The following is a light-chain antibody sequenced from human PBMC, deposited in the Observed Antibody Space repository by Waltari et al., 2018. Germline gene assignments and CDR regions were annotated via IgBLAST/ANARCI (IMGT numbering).Light chain of an antibody. J-gene: IGKJ5*01. CDR2: GAS. CDR1: QSVGSNY. V-gene: IGKV3-20*01. CDR3: QQYGTSSS. Sequence: EIVLPQSPGTLSLSPGVRAALSCRASQSVGSNYLVWYQQKPGQAPRLLIYGASSRATGIPDRFTGSGSGTDFTLTISRLEPEDFAVYYCQQYGTSSSFGQGTRLEIK.